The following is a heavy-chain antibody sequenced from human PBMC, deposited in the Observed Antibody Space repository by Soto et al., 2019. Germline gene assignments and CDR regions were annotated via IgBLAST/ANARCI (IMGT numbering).Heavy chain of an antibody. CDR3: ARTNFMTTGGGADY. V-gene: IGHV4-30-4*01. J-gene: IGHJ4*02. CDR2: IYYSGST. D-gene: IGHD4-17*01. CDR1: GGSISSGDYY. Sequence: QVQLQESGPGLVKPSQTLSLTCTVSGGSISSGDYYWSWIRQPPGKGLEWIGYIYYSGSTYYNPSHKSQVTISVDTSKNQFSLKLSSVTAADTAVYYCARTNFMTTGGGADYWGQGTLVTVSS.